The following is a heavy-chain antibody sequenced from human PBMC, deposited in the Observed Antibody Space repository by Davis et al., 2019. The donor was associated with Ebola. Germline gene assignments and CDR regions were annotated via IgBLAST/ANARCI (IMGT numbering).Heavy chain of an antibody. CDR3: ARMPTGFPNWFGP. V-gene: IGHV3-23*01. CDR2: IGGSGEST. CDR1: GFIFSNDV. J-gene: IGHJ5*02. D-gene: IGHD4-17*01. Sequence: GGSLRLSCAAPGFIFSNDVMSWVRQAPGKGLEWVSAIGGSGESTYYADSVRGRFTVSRDKSKNILYLQMNSLRVEDTAFYHCARMPTGFPNWFGPWGQGTLVTVSS.